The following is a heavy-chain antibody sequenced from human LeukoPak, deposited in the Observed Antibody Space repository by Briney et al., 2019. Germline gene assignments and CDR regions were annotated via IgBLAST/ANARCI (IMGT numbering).Heavy chain of an antibody. D-gene: IGHD2-21*01. CDR3: AKVPLTWLVRDYYYMDV. Sequence: GGSLRLSCAASGLAFSSYAMSWVRQAPGKGLEWVSGISGSGGSTYYADSVKGRFTISRDNSNNTLYLQMNSLRAEDTAVYYCAKVPLTWLVRDYYYMDVWGKGTTVTVS. CDR2: ISGSGGST. J-gene: IGHJ6*03. CDR1: GLAFSSYA. V-gene: IGHV3-23*01.